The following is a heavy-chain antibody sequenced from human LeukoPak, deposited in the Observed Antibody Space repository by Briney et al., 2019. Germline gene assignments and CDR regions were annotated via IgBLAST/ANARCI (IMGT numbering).Heavy chain of an antibody. V-gene: IGHV1-18*01. CDR3: ARAGSGWYFTSY. CDR1: GYTFTSYG. D-gene: IGHD6-19*01. Sequence: GASVKVSCKASGYTFTSYGISWVRQAPGQGLEWMGWISAYNGNTNYAQKLQGRVTMITGTSTSAAYMELRSLRSDDTAVYYCARAGSGWYFTSYWGQGTLVTVSS. CDR2: ISAYNGNT. J-gene: IGHJ4*02.